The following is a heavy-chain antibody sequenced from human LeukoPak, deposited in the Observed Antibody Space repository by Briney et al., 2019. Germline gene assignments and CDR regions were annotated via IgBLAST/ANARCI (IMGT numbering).Heavy chain of an antibody. CDR2: INLNSGGT. J-gene: IGHJ4*02. CDR1: VYTFTDYY. Sequence: ASVTVSCKASVYTFTDYYMHWVRQAPGQGLEWMGWINLNSGGTNFAQRFQGRVTMTRDTSISTAYMDLSRLISDDTAVYYCARDAGYCTGGSCWYFDHWGQGTLVTVSS. CDR3: ARDAGYCTGGSCWYFDH. V-gene: IGHV1-2*02. D-gene: IGHD2-15*01.